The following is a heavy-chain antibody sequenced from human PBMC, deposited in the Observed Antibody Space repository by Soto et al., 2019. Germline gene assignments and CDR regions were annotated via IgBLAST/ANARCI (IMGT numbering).Heavy chain of an antibody. Sequence: QVQLVQSGAEVKKPGASVKVSCKASGYTFTSYGISWVRQAPGQGLEWMGWISAYNGNTNYAQKLQGRVTMTTDTSTSTAYMELRSLRSDDTAVYYCAREGALPMATTTPYYYGMDVWGQGTTVTVSS. J-gene: IGHJ6*02. CDR1: GYTFTSYG. CDR2: ISAYNGNT. V-gene: IGHV1-18*01. D-gene: IGHD1-1*01. CDR3: AREGALPMATTTPYYYGMDV.